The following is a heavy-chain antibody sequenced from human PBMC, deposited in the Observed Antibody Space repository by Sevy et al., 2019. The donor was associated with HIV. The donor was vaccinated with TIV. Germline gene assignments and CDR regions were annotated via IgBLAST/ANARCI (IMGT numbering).Heavy chain of an antibody. J-gene: IGHJ5*02. CDR1: GFTFNTYT. D-gene: IGHD3-22*01. CDR2: ITSRRGYI. CDR3: AREHSGGSYYFDN. Sequence: GGSLRLSCAASGFTFNTYTMNWVRQTPGEGLEWVSSITSRRGYIYYADSVKGRFAISRDNGENSLYLQMDSLRVEDTGVYYCAREHSGGSYYFDNWGQGAQVTVSS. V-gene: IGHV3-21*01.